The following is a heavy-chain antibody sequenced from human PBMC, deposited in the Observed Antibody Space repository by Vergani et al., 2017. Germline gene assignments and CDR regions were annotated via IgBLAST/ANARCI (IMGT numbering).Heavy chain of an antibody. CDR2: ISAYNGNT. CDR1: GYTFTSYG. Sequence: QVPLVPSGAAVKTPGASVKVSCKASGYTFTSYGISWVRQAPGQGLEWMGWISAYNGNTNYAQKLQGRVTMTTDTSTSTAYMELRSLRSDDTAVYYCARYRCSSTSCYGDYYYGMDVWGQGTTVTVSS. CDR3: ARYRCSSTSCYGDYYYGMDV. D-gene: IGHD2-2*01. J-gene: IGHJ6*02. V-gene: IGHV1-18*01.